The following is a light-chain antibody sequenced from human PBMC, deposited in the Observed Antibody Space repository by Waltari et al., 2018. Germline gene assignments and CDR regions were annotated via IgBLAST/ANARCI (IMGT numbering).Light chain of an antibody. J-gene: IGKJ4*01. Sequence: TVLTQSPGTLSLSPGERATLSCRASQSLGVNYLVWYQHKPGQPPRLLIYGVSRRATGVPDRFSGSGSGTDFTLTISRLEPEDFAVYYCYHHDYSLTFGGGTKVEIK. CDR2: GVS. CDR1: QSLGVNY. V-gene: IGKV3-20*01. CDR3: YHHDYSLT.